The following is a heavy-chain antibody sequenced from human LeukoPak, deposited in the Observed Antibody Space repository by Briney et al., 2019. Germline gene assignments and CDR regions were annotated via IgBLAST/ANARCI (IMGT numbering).Heavy chain of an antibody. J-gene: IGHJ6*03. D-gene: IGHD2-2*01. CDR2: IYYSGST. CDR1: GGSISSGGYY. CDR3: ARNLYCSSTSCYLYYYYYMDV. Sequence: SQTLSLTCTVSGGSISSGGYYWSWIRQHPGKGLEWIGYIYYSGSTYYNPSLKSRVTISVDTSKNQFSLKLSSVTAADTAVCYCARNLYCSSTSCYLYYYYYMDVWGKGTTVTVSS. V-gene: IGHV4-31*03.